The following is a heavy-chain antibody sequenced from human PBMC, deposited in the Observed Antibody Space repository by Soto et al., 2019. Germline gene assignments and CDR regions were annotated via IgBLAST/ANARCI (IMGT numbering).Heavy chain of an antibody. CDR2: ISSSSSYI. J-gene: IGHJ3*02. CDR1: GFTFSSYS. V-gene: IGHV3-21*01. Sequence: GGSLRLSCAASGFTFSSYSMNWVRQAPGKGLEWVSSISSSSSYIYYADSVKGRFTISRDNAKNSLYLQMNSLRAEDTAVYYWASSPGFVDYAFESWGKGTMVTV. CDR3: ASSPGFVDYAFES. D-gene: IGHD5-12*01.